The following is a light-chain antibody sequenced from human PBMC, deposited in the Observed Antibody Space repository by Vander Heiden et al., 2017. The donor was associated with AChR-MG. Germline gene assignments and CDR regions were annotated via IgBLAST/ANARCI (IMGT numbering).Light chain of an antibody. CDR2: SNN. J-gene: IGLJ3*02. V-gene: IGLV1-44*01. CDR3: AAWDDSLNGWV. Sequence: QSVLTQPPSASETPGQRVTISCSGSSSNIGTNTVNWYQQLPGAAPKLLIYSNNQRPSGVPDRFSGSKSGTSASLAISRLQSEDEADYHCAAWDDSLNGWVFGGGTKLSVL. CDR1: SSNIGTNT.